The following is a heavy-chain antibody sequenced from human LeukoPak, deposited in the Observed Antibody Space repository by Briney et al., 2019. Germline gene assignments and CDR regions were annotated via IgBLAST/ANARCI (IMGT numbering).Heavy chain of an antibody. V-gene: IGHV3-30*18. CDR2: TSNDGSNE. Sequence: GGSLRLSCAASGFTFSSYGMYWVRQAPGKGREWVAVTSNDGSNEYYADSVKGRFTISRDNSKNTPYLQMNSLRTADTAVYYWAKGEGQQLVRGSLDIWGQGTMVTVSS. CDR3: AKGEGQQLVRGSLDI. D-gene: IGHD6-13*01. CDR1: GFTFSSYG. J-gene: IGHJ3*02.